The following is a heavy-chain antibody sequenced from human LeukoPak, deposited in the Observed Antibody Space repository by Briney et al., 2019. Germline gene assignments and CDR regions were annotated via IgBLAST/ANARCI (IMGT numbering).Heavy chain of an antibody. Sequence: GGALRLSCAASGFTFSIFWMSWVRQAPGKGVEGVANIKQDGSAKYYVDSVKGRFTISRDNSKNTLYLQMNSLRAEDTAVYYCAKGVLGGSYYGGFDYWGQGTLVTVSS. CDR1: GFTFSIFW. J-gene: IGHJ4*02. V-gene: IGHV3-7*03. D-gene: IGHD1-26*01. CDR3: AKGVLGGSYYGGFDY. CDR2: IKQDGSAK.